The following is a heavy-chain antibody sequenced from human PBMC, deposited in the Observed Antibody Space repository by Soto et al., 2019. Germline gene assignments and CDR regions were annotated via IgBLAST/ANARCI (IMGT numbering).Heavy chain of an antibody. CDR1: GFTFRNYG. CDR2: IWPDGNNK. J-gene: IGHJ5*02. CDR3: ARAGIVATTQFGWFDP. V-gene: IGHV3-33*01. D-gene: IGHD1-26*01. Sequence: QVQLVESGGGVVQPGRSLRLSCTASGFTFRNYGIHWVRQAPGKGLEWVAVIWPDGNNKYYPDSVKGRFTISRDNSKNTLYLQMNSLRAEDTAVYYCARAGIVATTQFGWFDPWGQGTLVTVSS.